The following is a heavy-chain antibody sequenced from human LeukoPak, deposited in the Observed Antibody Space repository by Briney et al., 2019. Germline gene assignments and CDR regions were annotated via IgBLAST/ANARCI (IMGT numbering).Heavy chain of an antibody. CDR2: ISYDGSNK. Sequence: SGRSLRLSCAASGFTFSSYGMHWVRQAPGKGLEWVAVISYDGSNKYYADSVKGRFTISRDNSKNTLYLQMNSLRAEDTAVYYCATTHYYGSGSYYNSAEYWGQGTLVTVSS. J-gene: IGHJ4*02. D-gene: IGHD3-10*01. CDR1: GFTFSSYG. CDR3: ATTHYYGSGSYYNSAEY. V-gene: IGHV3-30*03.